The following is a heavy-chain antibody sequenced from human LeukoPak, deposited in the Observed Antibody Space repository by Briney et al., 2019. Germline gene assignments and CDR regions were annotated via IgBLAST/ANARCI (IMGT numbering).Heavy chain of an antibody. D-gene: IGHD5-18*01. CDR1: GFTFSNFE. V-gene: IGHV3-48*03. CDR2: ISIVDTTI. Sequence: GGSLRLSCAASGFTFSNFEMNWVRQAPGTGLEWVSYISIVDTTIYYANSVKGRFTISRDNSKNTLYLQMGSLRAEDMAVYYCARESGTAMVYFDYWGQGTLVTVSS. J-gene: IGHJ4*02. CDR3: ARESGTAMVYFDY.